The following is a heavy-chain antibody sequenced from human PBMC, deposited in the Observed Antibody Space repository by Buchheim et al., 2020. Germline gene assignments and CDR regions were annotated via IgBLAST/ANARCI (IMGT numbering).Heavy chain of an antibody. CDR2: ISGSGGST. CDR1: GFTFSSYA. V-gene: IGHV3-23*01. Sequence: EVQLLESGGGLVQPGGSLRLSCAASGFTFSSYAMSWVRQAPGKGLEWVSAISGSGGSTYYADSVKGRFTSTRDNSKNTLYLQMNSLRAEDTAVYYCAKESRGKRGLYDSSGYTDYWGQGTL. D-gene: IGHD3-22*01. CDR3: AKESRGKRGLYDSSGYTDY. J-gene: IGHJ4*02.